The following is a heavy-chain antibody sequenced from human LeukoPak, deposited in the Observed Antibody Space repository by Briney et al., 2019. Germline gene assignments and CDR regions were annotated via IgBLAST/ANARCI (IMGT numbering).Heavy chain of an antibody. J-gene: IGHJ5*02. CDR2: INWDGSFI. Sequence: GGSLRLSCAASGFIFDDYIMYWLRQVPGKGLEWVSLINWDGSFIRYAESVKGRFTISRDNSKNSLYLEMKSLGNEDTALYFCAKDGSIGVGMTWFDPWGQGTLVTVSS. V-gene: IGHV3-43*01. CDR3: AKDGSIGVGMTWFDP. D-gene: IGHD3-3*01. CDR1: GFIFDDYI.